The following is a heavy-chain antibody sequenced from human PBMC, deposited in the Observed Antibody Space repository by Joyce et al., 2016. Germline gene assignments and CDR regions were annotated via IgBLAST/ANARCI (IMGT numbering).Heavy chain of an antibody. CDR2: ISWDGGST. D-gene: IGHD3-3*01. Sequence: EVQLVESGGVVVQHGGYLRLSCAASGFTFDDYTMHWVRQAPGKGLEWVSLISWDGGSTYYADSVKGRFTISRDNSKNSLYLQMNSLRTEDTALYYCAKDKGGFGVVISSYLDYWGQGTLVTVSS. V-gene: IGHV3-43*01. CDR3: AKDKGGFGVVISSYLDY. J-gene: IGHJ4*02. CDR1: GFTFDDYT.